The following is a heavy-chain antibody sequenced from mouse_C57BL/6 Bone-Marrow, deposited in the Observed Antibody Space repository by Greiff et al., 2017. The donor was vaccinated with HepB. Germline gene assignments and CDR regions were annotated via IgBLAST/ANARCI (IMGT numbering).Heavy chain of an antibody. CDR1: GFTFSSYG. J-gene: IGHJ3*01. CDR3: ARRPDGRSLFAY. CDR2: ISSGGSYT. V-gene: IGHV5-6*02. Sequence: EVKLMESGGDLVKPGGSLKLSCAASGFTFSSYGMSWVRQTPDKRLEWVATISSGGSYTYYPDSVKGRFTISRDNAKNTLYLQMSSLKSEDTAMYYCARRPDGRSLFAYWGQGTLVTVSA.